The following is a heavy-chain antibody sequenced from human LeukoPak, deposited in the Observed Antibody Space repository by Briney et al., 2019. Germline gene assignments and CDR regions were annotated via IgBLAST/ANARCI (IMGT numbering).Heavy chain of an antibody. D-gene: IGHD4-23*01. Sequence: GRSLRLSCAASGFTFSSYAMHWVRQAPGKGLEWVAVISYDGSNKYYADSVKGRFTISRDNSKNTLYLQMNSLRAEDTAVYYCAGGEDYGGNSGENFDLWGRGTLVIASS. CDR1: GFTFSSYA. J-gene: IGHJ2*01. CDR2: ISYDGSNK. V-gene: IGHV3-30-3*01. CDR3: AGGEDYGGNSGENFDL.